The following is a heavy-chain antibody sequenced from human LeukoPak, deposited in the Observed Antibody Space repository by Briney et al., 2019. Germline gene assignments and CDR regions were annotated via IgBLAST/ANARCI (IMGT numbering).Heavy chain of an antibody. J-gene: IGHJ4*02. CDR2: INHSGST. D-gene: IGHD3-10*01. CDR1: GGSFSCYY. V-gene: IGHV4-34*01. Sequence: SETLSLTCAVYGGSFSCYYWSWIRQSPGKGLEWIGEINHSGSTNYNPSLKSRVTISVDTSKNQFSLKLSSVTAADTAVYYCARRPTQLLGEFDYWGQGTLVTVSS. CDR3: ARRPTQLLGEFDY.